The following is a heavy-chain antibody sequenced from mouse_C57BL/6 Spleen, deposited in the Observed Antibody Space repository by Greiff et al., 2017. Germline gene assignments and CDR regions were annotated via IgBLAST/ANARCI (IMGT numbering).Heavy chain of an antibody. V-gene: IGHV1-55*01. J-gene: IGHJ3*01. CDR2: IYPGSGST. CDR3: ARYYYGSSVFAY. D-gene: IGHD1-1*01. CDR1: GYTFTSYW. Sequence: QVQLQQPGAELVKPGASVKMSCKASGYTFTSYWITWVKQRPGQGLEWIGGIYPGSGSTKYNAKFKSKATLTADTSSSTAYLQLSSLPSEDSAVYYCARYYYGSSVFAYWGQGTLVTVSA.